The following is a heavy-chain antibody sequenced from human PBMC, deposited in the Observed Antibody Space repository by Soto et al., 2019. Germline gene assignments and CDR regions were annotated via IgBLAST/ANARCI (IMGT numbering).Heavy chain of an antibody. Sequence: QVQLQESGPGLVKPSQTLSLTCTVSGGSISSGDYYWSWIRQPPGKGLEWIGYIYYSGSTYDNPSLKCRITLTVDTSKNQFSLKLSSVTAADTAVYYCARGGYDSRGAISDAFDIWGQGTMVTVSS. CDR2: IYYSGST. CDR1: GGSISSGDYY. V-gene: IGHV4-30-4*01. CDR3: ARGGYDSRGAISDAFDI. D-gene: IGHD3-22*01. J-gene: IGHJ3*02.